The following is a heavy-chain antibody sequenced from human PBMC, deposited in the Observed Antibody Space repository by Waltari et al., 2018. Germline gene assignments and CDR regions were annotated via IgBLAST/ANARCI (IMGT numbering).Heavy chain of an antibody. CDR2: IWYDRSNK. V-gene: IGHV3-30*18. CDR3: AKDRGSGRPHYFDY. J-gene: IGHJ4*02. D-gene: IGHD2-15*01. Sequence: QVQLVESGGGVVQPGRSLRLSCAASGFTFSSCGMHWVRLAPGKGLVWVAVIWYDRSNKYYADSVKGRFTISRDNSKNTLYLQMNSLRAEDTAMYYCAKDRGSGRPHYFDYWGQGTLVTVSS. CDR1: GFTFSSCG.